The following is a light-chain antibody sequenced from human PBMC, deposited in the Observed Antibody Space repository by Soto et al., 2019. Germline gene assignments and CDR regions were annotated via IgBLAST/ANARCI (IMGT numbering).Light chain of an antibody. V-gene: IGLV1-40*01. J-gene: IGLJ1*01. CDR1: SSNIGAGYD. Sequence: QSVLTQPPSVSGAPGQRVTISCTGSSSNIGAGYDVHWYQHLPGTAPKFLIYGNSNRPSGVPDRFSGSKSGTSASLAITGLQAEDEADDYCQSYDSSLSGDVFGTGTQLTAL. CDR3: QSYDSSLSGDV. CDR2: GNS.